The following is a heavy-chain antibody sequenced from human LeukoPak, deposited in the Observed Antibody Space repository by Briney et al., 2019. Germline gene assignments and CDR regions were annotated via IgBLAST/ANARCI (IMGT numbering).Heavy chain of an antibody. CDR1: GGSISSYY. J-gene: IGHJ1*01. CDR2: IYYSGST. CDR3: ARGDDSSGYHIEYFQH. Sequence: PSETLSLTCTVSGGSISSYYWSWIRQPPGKGLEWIGYIYYSGSTNYNPSLKSRVTISVDTSKNQLSLKLSSVTAADTAVYYCARGDDSSGYHIEYFQHWGQGTLVTVSS. D-gene: IGHD3-22*01. V-gene: IGHV4-59*01.